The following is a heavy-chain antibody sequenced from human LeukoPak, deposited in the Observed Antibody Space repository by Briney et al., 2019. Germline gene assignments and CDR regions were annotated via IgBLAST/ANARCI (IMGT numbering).Heavy chain of an antibody. J-gene: IGHJ3*02. V-gene: IGHV1-18*01. CDR1: GYSFTSYG. CDR2: ISAYNGNT. Sequence: GESLKISCKGSGYSFTSYGISWVRQAPGQGLEWMGWISAYNGNTNYAQKLQGRVTMTTDTSTSTAYMELRSLRSDDTAVYYCARDPAYYDSSGYYPTDAFDIWGQGTMVTVSS. D-gene: IGHD3-22*01. CDR3: ARDPAYYDSSGYYPTDAFDI.